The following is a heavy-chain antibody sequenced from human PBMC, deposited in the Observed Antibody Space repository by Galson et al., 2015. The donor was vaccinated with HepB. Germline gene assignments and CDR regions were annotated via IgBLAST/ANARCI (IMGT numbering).Heavy chain of an antibody. CDR3: AREASDSGYFDY. CDR2: ISGSGGTT. J-gene: IGHJ4*02. V-gene: IGHV3-23*01. CDR1: GFTFSSYA. D-gene: IGHD1-26*01. Sequence: GFTFSSYAMNWVRQAPGKGLEWVSVISGSGGTTYYADSVKGRFTISRDNSKNTLYLQMNSLRAEDTAVYYCAREASDSGYFDYWGQGTQVTVSS.